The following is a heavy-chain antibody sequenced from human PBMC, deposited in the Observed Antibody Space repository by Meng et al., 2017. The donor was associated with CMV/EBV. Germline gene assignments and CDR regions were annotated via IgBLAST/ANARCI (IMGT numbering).Heavy chain of an antibody. CDR1: GYTFTSYG. J-gene: IGHJ4*02. CDR2: ISAYNGNT. D-gene: IGHD3-10*01. V-gene: IGHV1-18*01. CDR3: AAYPQTMVRGVALWGAFDY. Sequence: SGVWGKKPGAHLKVSCKASGYTFTSYGISWGRQAPGQGLEWMGWISAYNGNTNYAQKLQGRVTMTTDTSTSTAYMELRSLRSDDTAVYYCAAYPQTMVRGVALWGAFDYWGQGTLVTVSS.